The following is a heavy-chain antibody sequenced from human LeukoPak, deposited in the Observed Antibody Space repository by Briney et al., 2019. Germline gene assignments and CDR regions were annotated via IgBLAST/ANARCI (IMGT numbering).Heavy chain of an antibody. CDR1: GFTFTTYD. Sequence: GSLRLSCAASGFTFTTYDMHWVRQAPGKGLEWVAFIRFDGNNKYYADSVKGRFTISRDNSKNTLYLQMNSLRAEDTAVYYCARGTPSSSGWLYYGMDVWGQGTTVTVSS. J-gene: IGHJ6*02. CDR2: IRFDGNNK. V-gene: IGHV3-30*02. CDR3: ARGTPSSSGWLYYGMDV. D-gene: IGHD6-19*01.